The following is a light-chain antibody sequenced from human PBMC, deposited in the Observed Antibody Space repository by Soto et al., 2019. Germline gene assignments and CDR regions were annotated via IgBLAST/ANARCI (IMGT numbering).Light chain of an antibody. CDR2: GAS. Sequence: DVVMTQSPLSLPVTLGQPASISCRSSQSLVYSDGNTYLHWFQQRPGQAPRLLIYGASTRATGVTARFRGGGSGTEFTLTISSLQSEDSAVYYCQQYHKWPPITFGQGTRLEIK. J-gene: IGKJ5*01. CDR3: QQYHKWPPIT. V-gene: IGKV2-30*01. CDR1: QSLVYSDGNTY.